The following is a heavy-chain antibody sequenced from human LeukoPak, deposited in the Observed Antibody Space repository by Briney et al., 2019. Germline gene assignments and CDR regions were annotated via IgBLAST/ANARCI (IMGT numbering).Heavy chain of an antibody. V-gene: IGHV1-3*01. CDR3: ALIVPVASFDY. J-gene: IGHJ4*02. Sequence: ASVKVSCKASGYTFTNYAIHWVRQAPGRRLEWMGWINAGNGNTKYSQKFQGRVTITRDTSASTAYMELSSLRSEDTAIYYCALIVPVASFDYWGQGTLVTVSS. CDR1: GYTFTNYA. CDR2: INAGNGNT. D-gene: IGHD2-2*01.